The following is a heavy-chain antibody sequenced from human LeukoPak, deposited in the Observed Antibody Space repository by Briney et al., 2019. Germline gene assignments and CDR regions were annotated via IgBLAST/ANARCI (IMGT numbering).Heavy chain of an antibody. J-gene: IGHJ4*02. CDR2: ISSSSYI. V-gene: IGHV3-21*01. Sequence: GGSLRLSCAASGFTFSSYSMNWVRQAPGKGLEWVSSISSSSYIYYADSVKGRFTISRDNAKNSLYLQMNSLRAEDTAVYYCARGYIAVAQVPEYYFDYWGQGTLVTVSS. CDR1: GFTFSSYS. D-gene: IGHD6-19*01. CDR3: ARGYIAVAQVPEYYFDY.